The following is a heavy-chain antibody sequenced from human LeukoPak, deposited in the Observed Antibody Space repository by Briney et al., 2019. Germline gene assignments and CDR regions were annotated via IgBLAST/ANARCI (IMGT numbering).Heavy chain of an antibody. CDR2: VNPNSGGT. V-gene: IGHV1-2*02. J-gene: IGHJ4*02. D-gene: IGHD3-22*01. CDR3: ARAPRTYYYDSSGPVHYFDD. Sequence: ASVKVSCKASGYTFTGYYMHWVRQAPGQGLEWMGWVNPNSGGTNYAQKFQGRVTMTRDTSISTAYMELSRLRSDDTAVYYCARAPRTYYYDSSGPVHYFDDGGQGTLVTVSS. CDR1: GYTFTGYY.